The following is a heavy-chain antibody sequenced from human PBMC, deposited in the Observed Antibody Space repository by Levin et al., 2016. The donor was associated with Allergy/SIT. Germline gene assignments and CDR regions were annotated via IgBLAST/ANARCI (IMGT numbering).Heavy chain of an antibody. CDR1: GFTFSNYA. D-gene: IGHD3-9*01. Sequence: GESLKISCAASGFTFSNYAMSWVRQAPGKGLECVSIIYSGGTTYYADSVKGRFTVSRDNAKNSLYLHMDSLRDEDTAVYYCARDRTDYDIFTGSFDYWGQGILVTVSS. CDR2: IYSGGTT. CDR3: ARDRTDYDIFTGSFDY. V-gene: IGHV3-23*03. J-gene: IGHJ4*02.